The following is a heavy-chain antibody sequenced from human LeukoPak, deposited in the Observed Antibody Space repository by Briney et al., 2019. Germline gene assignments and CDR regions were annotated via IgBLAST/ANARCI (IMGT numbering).Heavy chain of an antibody. D-gene: IGHD4-11*01. V-gene: IGHV4-59*11. CDR1: GGSISSHY. J-gene: IGHJ5*02. CDR2: IYYSGST. CDR3: ARVTTEYWFDP. Sequence: SETLSLTCTVSGGSISSHYWSWIRQPPGKGLEWIGYIYYSGSTNYNPSLKSRVTISVDTSKNQFSLKLSSVTAADTAVYYCARVTTEYWFDPWGQGTLSPSPQ.